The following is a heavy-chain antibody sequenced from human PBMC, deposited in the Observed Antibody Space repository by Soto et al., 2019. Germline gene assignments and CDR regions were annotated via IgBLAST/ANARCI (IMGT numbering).Heavy chain of an antibody. CDR2: IYYSGST. CDR3: ARVSRWYGFLADNYFDY. D-gene: IGHD3-3*01. J-gene: IGHJ4*02. V-gene: IGHV4-59*01. CDR1: GVSISSYY. Sequence: SETLSLTCTVSGVSISSYYWSWIRPPPGKGLEWIGYIYYSGSTNYNPSLKSRVTISVDTSKNQFSLKLSSVTAADTAVYYRARVSRWYGFLADNYFDYWGQGTLVTVSS.